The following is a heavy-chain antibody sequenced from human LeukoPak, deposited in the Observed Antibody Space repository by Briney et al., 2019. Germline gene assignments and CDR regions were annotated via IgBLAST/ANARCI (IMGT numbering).Heavy chain of an antibody. V-gene: IGHV1-8*01. J-gene: IGHJ5*02. Sequence: ASVKVSCKASGYTFTSYDINWVRQATGQGLEWMGWMNPNSGNTGYAQKFQGRVTMTRNTSISTAYMELSSLRPEDTAVYYCARSRGYSHPYQDWFDPWGQGTLVTVSP. CDR1: GYTFTSYD. CDR3: ARSRGYSHPYQDWFDP. CDR2: MNPNSGNT. D-gene: IGHD5-18*01.